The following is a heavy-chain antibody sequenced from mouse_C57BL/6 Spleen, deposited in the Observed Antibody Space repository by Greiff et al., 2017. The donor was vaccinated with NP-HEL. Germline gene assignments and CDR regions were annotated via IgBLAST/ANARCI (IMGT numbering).Heavy chain of an antibody. J-gene: IGHJ2*01. D-gene: IGHD1-1*01. CDR1: GYTFTSYW. V-gene: IGHV1-69*01. CDR3: ARGYYGLYYFDY. Sequence: VQLQQPGAELVMPGASVKLSCKASGYTFTSYWMHWVKQRPGQGLEWIGEIDPSDSYTNYNQKFKGKSTLTVDKSSSTAYMQLSSLTSEDSAVYYCARGYYGLYYFDYWGQGTTLTVSS. CDR2: IDPSDSYT.